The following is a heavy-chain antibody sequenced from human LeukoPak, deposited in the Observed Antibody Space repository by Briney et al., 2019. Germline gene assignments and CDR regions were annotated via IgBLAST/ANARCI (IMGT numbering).Heavy chain of an antibody. J-gene: IGHJ6*02. D-gene: IGHD4-17*01. V-gene: IGHV1-18*01. CDR2: ISTYNGNT. CDR3: AREGDYVHPYYYYYSLDV. CDR1: GYTFTKYG. Sequence: ASVKVSCKASGYTFTKYGITWVRQAPGQGLEWMGWISTYNGNTNYAQKFQGRVSMTAETSTSTAYMEMWSLMSDDTAVYYCAREGDYVHPYYYYYSLDVWGQGTTITVSS.